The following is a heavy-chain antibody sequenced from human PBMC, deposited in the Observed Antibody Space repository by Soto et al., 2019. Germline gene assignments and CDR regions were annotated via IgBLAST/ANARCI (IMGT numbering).Heavy chain of an antibody. J-gene: IGHJ4*02. CDR1: GCSISSGGYY. V-gene: IGHV4-31*03. CDR3: ARSYYDSSGYYTYYFDY. CDR2: IYYSGST. Sequence: QVQLQESGPGLVKPSQTLSLTCTVSGCSISSGGYYWSWIRQHPGKGLEWIGYIYYSGSTYYNPSLKSRVTISVDTSKNQFSLKLSSVTAADTAVYYCARSYYDSSGYYTYYFDYWGQGTLVTVSS. D-gene: IGHD3-22*01.